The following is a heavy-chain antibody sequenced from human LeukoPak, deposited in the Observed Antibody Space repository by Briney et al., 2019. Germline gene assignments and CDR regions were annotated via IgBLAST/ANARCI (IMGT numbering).Heavy chain of an antibody. CDR3: ASIHSGSYRGVDY. V-gene: IGHV1-2*02. J-gene: IGHJ4*02. CDR1: GYTFTGYY. CDR2: INPNSGGT. D-gene: IGHD1-26*01. Sequence: ASVKVSCKASGYTFTGYYMFWVRQAPGQGLEWMGWINPNSGGTNYAQKFQGRVTMTRDTSISTAYMELSRLRSDDTAVYYCASIHSGSYRGVDYWGQGTLVTVSS.